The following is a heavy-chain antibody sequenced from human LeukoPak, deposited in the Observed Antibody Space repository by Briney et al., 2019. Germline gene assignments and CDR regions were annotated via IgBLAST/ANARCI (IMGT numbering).Heavy chain of an antibody. V-gene: IGHV3-21*01. Sequence: KSGGSLRLSCAASGFTFSSYSMNWVRQAPGKGLEWVSSISSSSSYIYYADSVKGRFTISRDNAKNSLYLQMNSLRADDTAVYYCASAMLRGVITLPFDCWGQGTLVTVSS. J-gene: IGHJ4*02. D-gene: IGHD3-10*01. CDR2: ISSSSSYI. CDR1: GFTFSSYS. CDR3: ASAMLRGVITLPFDC.